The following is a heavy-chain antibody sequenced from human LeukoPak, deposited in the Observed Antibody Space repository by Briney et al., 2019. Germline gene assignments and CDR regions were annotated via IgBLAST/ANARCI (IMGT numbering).Heavy chain of an antibody. CDR3: ARENTGSYREFDY. V-gene: IGHV4-59*11. D-gene: IGHD1-26*01. CDR1: GDSITGHY. J-gene: IGHJ4*02. Sequence: SETLSLTCSVSGDSITGHYLTWIRQPPGNGLEWIGYISHIGSTNYNPSLKSRVTISVDTSKNQFSLKLTSVTAADTAVFYCARENTGSYREFDYWGQGTLVTVSS. CDR2: ISHIGST.